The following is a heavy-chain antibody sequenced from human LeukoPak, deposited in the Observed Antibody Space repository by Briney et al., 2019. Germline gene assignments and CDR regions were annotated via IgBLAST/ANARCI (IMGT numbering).Heavy chain of an antibody. CDR2: IGASGVYT. CDR3: AKGGSLYFFDS. J-gene: IGHJ4*02. CDR1: GFSFVNSA. V-gene: IGHV3-23*01. D-gene: IGHD1-26*01. Sequence: GGSLRLSCAASGFSFVNSAMSWVRQAPGTGLEWVPGIGASGVYTYYADFVKGRFTISRDNPKDMLYLQMDSLRAEDTAVYYCAKGGSLYFFDSWGQGTLVTVSS.